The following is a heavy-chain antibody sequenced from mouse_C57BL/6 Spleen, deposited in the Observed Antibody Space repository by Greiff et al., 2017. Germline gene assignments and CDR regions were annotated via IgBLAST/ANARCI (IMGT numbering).Heavy chain of an antibody. J-gene: IGHJ3*01. CDR2: IDPSDSYT. D-gene: IGHD2-4*01. CDR1: GYTFTSYW. CDR3: ARLDYEVLWFAS. Sequence: VQLQQPGAELVMPGASVKLSCKASGYTFTSYWMHWVKQRPGQGLEWIGEIDPSDSYTNYNQKFKGKSTLTVDKSSSTAYMQLSSLTSEDSAVYYCARLDYEVLWFASWGQATLVTVSA. V-gene: IGHV1-69*01.